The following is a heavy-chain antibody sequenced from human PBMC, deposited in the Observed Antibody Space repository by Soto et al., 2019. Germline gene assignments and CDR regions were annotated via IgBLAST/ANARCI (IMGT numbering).Heavy chain of an antibody. CDR2: IRNKFNSYST. Sequence: GGSLRLSCATSGFTFSDHYIDWVRQAPGKGLEWVGRIRNKFNSYSTEYAAYAQGRFTISRDDSQNSLYLQMDSLKSEDTAVYFCASSGTYRPFDFWGQGALVTVSS. J-gene: IGHJ4*02. V-gene: IGHV3-72*01. CDR1: GFTFSDHY. CDR3: ASSGTYRPFDF. D-gene: IGHD1-26*01.